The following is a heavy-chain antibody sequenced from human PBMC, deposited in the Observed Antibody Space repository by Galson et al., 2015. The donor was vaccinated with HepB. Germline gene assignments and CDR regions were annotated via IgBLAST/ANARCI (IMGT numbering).Heavy chain of an antibody. CDR2: ISGSGEST. V-gene: IGHV3-23*01. Sequence: SLRLSCAASGLTFSSYAMSWVRQGPGKGLEWVSSISGSGESTYYADSVKGRFTISRDNSKNTLYLQMNSLRAEDTAVYYCAKLTTSNWGQGTLVTVSS. D-gene: IGHD4/OR15-4a*01. CDR3: AKLTTSN. CDR1: GLTFSSYA. J-gene: IGHJ4*02.